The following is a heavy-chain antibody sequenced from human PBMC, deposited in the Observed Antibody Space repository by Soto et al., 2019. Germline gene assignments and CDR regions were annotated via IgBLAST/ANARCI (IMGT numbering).Heavy chain of an antibody. CDR1: GGSISSYY. D-gene: IGHD1-1*01. Sequence: SETLSLTCTVSGGSISSYYWSWIRQPPGKGLEWIGYIYYSGSTNYNPSLKSRVTISVDTSKNQFSLKLSSVTAADTAVYYCARRYRYSFDYWGQGTLVTVFS. CDR2: IYYSGST. CDR3: ARRYRYSFDY. J-gene: IGHJ4*02. V-gene: IGHV4-59*08.